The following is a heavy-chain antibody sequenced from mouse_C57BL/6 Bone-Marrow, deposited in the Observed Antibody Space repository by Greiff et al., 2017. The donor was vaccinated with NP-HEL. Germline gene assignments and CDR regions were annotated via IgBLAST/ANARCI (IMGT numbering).Heavy chain of an antibody. CDR3: ARHAMITTREFSYYYAMDY. CDR1: GFTFSSYG. CDR2: ISSGGSYT. J-gene: IGHJ4*01. D-gene: IGHD2-4*01. Sequence: DVQLVESGGDLVKPGGSLKLSCAASGFTFSSYGMSWVRQTPDKRLEWVATISSGGSYTYYPDSVKGRFTISRDNAKNTLYLQMSSLKSEDTAMYYCARHAMITTREFSYYYAMDYWGQGTSVTVSS. V-gene: IGHV5-6*01.